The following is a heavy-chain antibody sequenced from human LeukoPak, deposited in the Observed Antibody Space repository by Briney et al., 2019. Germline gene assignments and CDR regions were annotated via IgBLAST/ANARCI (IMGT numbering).Heavy chain of an antibody. CDR1: GFTFGSYE. D-gene: IGHD1-26*01. V-gene: IGHV3-48*03. J-gene: IGHJ4*02. CDR3: ARGPSTGGSIDY. Sequence: GGSLRLSCAASGFTFGSYEMSWVRQAPGKGLEWVSYISSSASSIYYADSVKGRFTISRDNAKNSLYLQMTSLRAEDTAVYYCARGPSTGGSIDYWGQGTLVTVSS. CDR2: ISSSASSI.